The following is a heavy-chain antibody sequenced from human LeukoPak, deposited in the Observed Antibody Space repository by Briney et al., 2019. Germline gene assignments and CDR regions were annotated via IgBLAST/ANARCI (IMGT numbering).Heavy chain of an antibody. CDR1: GFTFSSYG. J-gene: IGHJ4*02. V-gene: IGHV3-30*02. CDR3: AKGALGYCSSTSCYGDY. CDR2: IRYDGSNK. D-gene: IGHD2-2*01. Sequence: LPGGSLRLSCAASGFTFSSYGMHWVRQAPGKGLEWVAFIRYDGSNKYYADSVKGRFTISRDNSKSTLYLQMNSLRAEDTAVYYCAKGALGYCSSTSCYGDYWGQGTLVTVSS.